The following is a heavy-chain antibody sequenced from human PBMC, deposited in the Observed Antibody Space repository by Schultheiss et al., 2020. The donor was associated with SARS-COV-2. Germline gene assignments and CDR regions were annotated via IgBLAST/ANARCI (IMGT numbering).Heavy chain of an antibody. Sequence: SQTLSLTCTVSGGSVSSGSYYWSWIRQPPGKGLEWIGYIYHSGSTYYNPSLKSRVTISVDTSKNQFSLKLSSVTAADTAVYYCARMAAAAGTAHYYYGMDVWGQGTTVTVSS. D-gene: IGHD6-13*01. CDR2: IYHSGST. CDR1: GGSVSSGSYY. CDR3: ARMAAAAGTAHYYYGMDV. J-gene: IGHJ6*02. V-gene: IGHV4-31*03.